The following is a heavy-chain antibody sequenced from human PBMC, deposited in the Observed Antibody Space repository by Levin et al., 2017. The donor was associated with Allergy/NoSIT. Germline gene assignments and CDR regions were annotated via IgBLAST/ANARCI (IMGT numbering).Heavy chain of an antibody. J-gene: IGHJ4*02. V-gene: IGHV3-11*01. D-gene: IGHD2-15*01. CDR1: GFTFSDYY. CDR3: ASQYCSGGSGYSSSGY. CDR2: ISSSGSTM. Sequence: GGSLRLSCAASGFTFSDYYMNWIRQAPGKGLEWVSYISSSGSTMYYADSVKGRFTISRDNAKNSLYLQMNSLRAEDTAMYYCASQYCSGGSGYSSSGYWGQGTLVTVSS.